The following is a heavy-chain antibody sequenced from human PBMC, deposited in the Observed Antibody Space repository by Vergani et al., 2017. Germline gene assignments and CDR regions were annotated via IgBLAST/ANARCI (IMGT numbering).Heavy chain of an antibody. Sequence: QVQLVQSGAEVKKHGASVKVSCKASGYTFTGYYMHWVRQPLGQGLEWMGWINPNSGGTNYAQKFRGRVTMTRDTSISTDYMELSRLRSDDTAVYYCASDPLSSGYILGHYYGMDVWGQGTTVTVSS. J-gene: IGHJ6*02. D-gene: IGHD3-22*01. CDR2: INPNSGGT. CDR3: ASDPLSSGYILGHYYGMDV. V-gene: IGHV1-2*02. CDR1: GYTFTGYY.